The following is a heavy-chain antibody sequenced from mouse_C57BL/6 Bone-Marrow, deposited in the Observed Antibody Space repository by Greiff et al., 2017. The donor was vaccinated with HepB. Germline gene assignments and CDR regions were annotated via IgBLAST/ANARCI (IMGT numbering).Heavy chain of an antibody. CDR2: IRLKSDNYAT. CDR1: GFTFSNYW. CDR3: TGAIRGGFAY. V-gene: IGHV6-3*01. D-gene: IGHD2-4*01. Sequence: EVKLMESGGGLVQPGGSMKLSCVASGFTFSNYWMNWVRQSPEKGLEWVAQIRLKSDNYATHYAESVKGRFTISRDDSKSSVYLQMNNLRAEDTGIYYCTGAIRGGFAYWGQGTLVTVSA. J-gene: IGHJ3*01.